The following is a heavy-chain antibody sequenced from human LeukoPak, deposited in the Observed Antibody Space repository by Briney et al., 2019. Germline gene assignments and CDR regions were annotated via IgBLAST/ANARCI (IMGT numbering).Heavy chain of an antibody. CDR3: AKLGYYFDY. D-gene: IGHD3-16*01. V-gene: IGHV3-23*01. Sequence: GGSLRLSCSAYAFTFSSYAMSWVRQAPGKGLEWVSAISGSGGSTYYADSVKGRFTISRDNSKNTLYLQMNSLRAEDTAVYYCAKLGYYFDYWGQGTLVTVSS. CDR2: ISGSGGST. CDR1: AFTFSSYA. J-gene: IGHJ4*02.